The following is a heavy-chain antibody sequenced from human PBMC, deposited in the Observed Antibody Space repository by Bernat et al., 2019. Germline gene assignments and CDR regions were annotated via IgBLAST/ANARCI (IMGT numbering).Heavy chain of an antibody. CDR1: GFTFSGYG. V-gene: IGHV3-33*01. Sequence: QVQLVESGGGVVQPGRSLRLSCAASGFTFSGYGMHWVRQAPGKGLEWVAVIWYDGSNKYYADSVKGRFTISRDNSKNTLYLQMNSLRAEDTAVYYCARDRRGYCSGGSCYIDYWGQGTLVTVSS. CDR2: IWYDGSNK. J-gene: IGHJ4*02. CDR3: ARDRRGYCSGGSCYIDY. D-gene: IGHD2-15*01.